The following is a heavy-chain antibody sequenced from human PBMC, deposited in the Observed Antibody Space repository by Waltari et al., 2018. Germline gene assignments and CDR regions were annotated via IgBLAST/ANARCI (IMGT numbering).Heavy chain of an antibody. CDR1: GFTFGSYW. Sequence: EVQVVESGGGLVQPGGSLRLSCAASGFTFGSYWITWVRQAPGKGMEWVANIKEDASDKEYADSVKGRFSISRDNAKDSFYLQMNSLRAEDTALYYCARSGMQFTFDYWGRGTPVIVSS. CDR3: ARSGMQFTFDY. V-gene: IGHV3-7*01. J-gene: IGHJ4*02. D-gene: IGHD1-26*01. CDR2: IKEDASDK.